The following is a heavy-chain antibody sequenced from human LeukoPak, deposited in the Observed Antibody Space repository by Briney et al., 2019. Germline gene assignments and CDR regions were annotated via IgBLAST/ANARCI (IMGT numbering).Heavy chain of an antibody. V-gene: IGHV4-59*08. CDR1: GGSISSYY. CDR3: AGSWEAMVRGVIHYYGMDV. Sequence: SETLSLTCTVSGGSISSYYWSWIRQPPGKGLEWIGYSYYSGSTNYNPSLKSRVTISVDTSKNQFSLKLSSVTAADTAVYYCAGSWEAMVRGVIHYYGMDVWGQGTTVTVSS. D-gene: IGHD3-10*01. J-gene: IGHJ6*02. CDR2: SYYSGST.